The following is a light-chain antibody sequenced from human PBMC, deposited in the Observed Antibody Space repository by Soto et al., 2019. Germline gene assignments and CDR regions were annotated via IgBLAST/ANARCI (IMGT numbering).Light chain of an antibody. V-gene: IGKV1-5*01. J-gene: IGKJ3*01. CDR1: QSISSW. CDR3: QQYNSYRFT. Sequence: DIQMTQSPSTLSASVGDRVTITCRASQSISSWLAWYQQKTGKAPTLLIYDASSLESGVPSRVSGSGSATEFTRTISSLQPNDFAPYYCQQYNSYRFTFGPGTKVDIK. CDR2: DAS.